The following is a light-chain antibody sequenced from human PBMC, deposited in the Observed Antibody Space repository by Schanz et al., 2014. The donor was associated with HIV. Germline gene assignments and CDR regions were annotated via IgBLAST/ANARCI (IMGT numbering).Light chain of an antibody. CDR3: QYFGNSGGT. V-gene: IGKV3-15*01. Sequence: EIVMTQSPATLSVSPGERATLSCRASQSVGSNLAWYQQRPGQAPRLLIYRASTRATGIPARFSGSGSGTEFTFTISRLEPEDFAVYFCQYFGNSGGTFGGGTKVEIK. J-gene: IGKJ4*01. CDR1: QSVGSN. CDR2: RAS.